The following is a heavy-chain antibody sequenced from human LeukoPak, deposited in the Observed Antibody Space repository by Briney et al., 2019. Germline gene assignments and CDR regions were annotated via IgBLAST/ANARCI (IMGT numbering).Heavy chain of an antibody. CDR3: ARDYGRYYDSSGH. D-gene: IGHD3-22*01. CDR1: GFTFSSYD. V-gene: IGHV3-30*04. Sequence: GGSLRLSCAASGFTFSSYDMHWVRQAPGKGLEWVAVISYDGSNKYYADSVKGRFTISRDNSKNTLYLQMNSLRAEDTAVYYCARDYGRYYDSSGHWGQGTLVTVSS. CDR2: ISYDGSNK. J-gene: IGHJ4*02.